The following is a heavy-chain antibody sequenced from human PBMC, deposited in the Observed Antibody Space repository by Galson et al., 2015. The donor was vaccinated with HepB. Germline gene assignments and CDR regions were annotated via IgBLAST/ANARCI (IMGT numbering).Heavy chain of an antibody. D-gene: IGHD2-21*02. CDR2: ISAYNGNT. J-gene: IGHJ5*02. CDR1: GYTFTSYG. CDR3: ARNVPREHIVVVTAIRFDP. Sequence: SVKVSCKASGYTFTSYGISWVRQAPGQGLEWMGWISAYNGNTNYAQKLQGRVTMTTDTSTSTAYMELRSLRSDDTAVYYCARNVPREHIVVVTAIRFDPWGQGTLVTVSS. V-gene: IGHV1-18*04.